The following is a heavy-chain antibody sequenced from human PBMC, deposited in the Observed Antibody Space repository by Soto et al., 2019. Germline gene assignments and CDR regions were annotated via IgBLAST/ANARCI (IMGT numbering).Heavy chain of an antibody. CDR1: GFTFNIYS. J-gene: IGHJ4*02. CDR3: ARGYCTSTNCLTD. D-gene: IGHD2-2*01. Sequence: GGSLRLSCAASGFTFNIYSMNWVRQAPGKGLEWISYISSVSTTIYYADSVKGRFTVSRDNAKNSLYLQMNSLRDEDTAVYYCARGYCTSTNCLTDWGQGTLVTVSS. CDR2: ISSVSTTI. V-gene: IGHV3-48*02.